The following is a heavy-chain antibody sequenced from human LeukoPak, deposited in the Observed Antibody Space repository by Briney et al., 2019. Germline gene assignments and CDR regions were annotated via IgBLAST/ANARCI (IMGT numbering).Heavy chain of an antibody. D-gene: IGHD2-2*01. V-gene: IGHV1-18*04. CDR2: ISAYNGNT. J-gene: IGHJ6*03. Sequence: GASVKVSCKTSGYTFTNYAINWVRQAPGQGLEWMGWISAYNGNTNYAQKLQGRVTMTTDTSTSTAYMELRSLRSDDTAVYYCAREGKIVVPDFYYYMDVWGKGTTVTVSS. CDR3: AREGKIVVPDFYYYMDV. CDR1: GYTFTNYA.